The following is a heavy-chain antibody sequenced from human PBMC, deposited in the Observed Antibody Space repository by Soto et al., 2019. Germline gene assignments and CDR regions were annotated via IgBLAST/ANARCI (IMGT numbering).Heavy chain of an antibody. CDR1: GYNFNGYY. V-gene: IGHV1-2*02. CDR3: AKVISTIGSKESLAQTKHQAFDY. J-gene: IGHJ4*02. CDR2: MNPNTGGA. Sequence: ASVKVSCKASGYNFNGYYIHWVRQAPGQAREWMGWMNPNTGGANYAQKFQGKVIMNTDTSISTAYLELRSLTSDYTDVYYCAKVISTIGSKESLAQTKHQAFDYWGQGTMVTVSS. D-gene: IGHD6-19*01.